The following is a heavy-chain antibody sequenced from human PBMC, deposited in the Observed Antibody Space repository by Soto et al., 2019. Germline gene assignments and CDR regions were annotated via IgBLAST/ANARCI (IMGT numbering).Heavy chain of an antibody. Sequence: EVQLVESGGGLVKPGGSLRLSCAASGFTFSSYSMNWVRQAPGKGLEWVSSISSSSSYIYYADSVKGRFTISRDNAKNSLYLQMSSLRAEDTAVYYCARDHRGGPDLRSYLGQGTLVTVSS. CDR3: ARDHRGGPDLRSY. CDR2: ISSSSSYI. J-gene: IGHJ4*02. D-gene: IGHD3-16*01. V-gene: IGHV3-21*01. CDR1: GFTFSSYS.